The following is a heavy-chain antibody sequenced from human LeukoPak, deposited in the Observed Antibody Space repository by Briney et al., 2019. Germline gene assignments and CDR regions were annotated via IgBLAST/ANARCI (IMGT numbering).Heavy chain of an antibody. Sequence: PGGSLRLSCTPSGFTFSSRWMHWVRQAPGKGLVWVSRINEDGSYTNYADSVRGLFTISRDNAKNTLYLQMNSLRAEDTAVYYCTRGEGGFVDYWGQGTLVTVSS. CDR1: GFTFSSRW. D-gene: IGHD2-15*01. J-gene: IGHJ4*02. V-gene: IGHV3-74*01. CDR2: INEDGSYT. CDR3: TRGEGGFVDY.